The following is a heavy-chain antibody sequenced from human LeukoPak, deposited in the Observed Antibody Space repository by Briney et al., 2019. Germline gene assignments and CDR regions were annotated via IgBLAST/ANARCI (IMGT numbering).Heavy chain of an antibody. CDR2: IHPGDSAT. D-gene: IGHD1-26*01. J-gene: IGHJ4*02. CDR3: ARQVGATLYFDY. Sequence: GEPLKISCKGSGYTFTSYWIGWVRQMPGKGLEWMGIIHPGDSATRYSPSFQGQVTISADKSISTAYLQWSSLKASDTAMYYCARQVGATLYFDYWGQGTLVTVSS. V-gene: IGHV5-51*01. CDR1: GYTFTSYW.